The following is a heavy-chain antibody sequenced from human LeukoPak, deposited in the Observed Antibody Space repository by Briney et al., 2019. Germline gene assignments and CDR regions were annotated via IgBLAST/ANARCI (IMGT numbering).Heavy chain of an antibody. CDR1: GFTFHNYA. CDR3: ARDYYDFWSAKGYYMDV. Sequence: GGSLRLSCAASGFTFHNYAMTWIRQAPGKGLEWVSSISSSSSYIYYADSVKGRFTISRDNAKNSLYLQMNSLRAEDTAVYYCARDYYDFWSAKGYYMDVWGKGTTVTVSS. CDR2: ISSSSSYI. V-gene: IGHV3-21*01. J-gene: IGHJ6*03. D-gene: IGHD3-3*01.